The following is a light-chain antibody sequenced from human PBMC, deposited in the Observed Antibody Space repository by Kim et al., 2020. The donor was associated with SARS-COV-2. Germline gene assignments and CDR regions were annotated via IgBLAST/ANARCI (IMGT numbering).Light chain of an antibody. CDR1: QRVSSSY. CDR3: QQYGSSPPRIT. J-gene: IGKJ4*01. V-gene: IGKV3-20*01. CDR2: GAS. Sequence: ERVTQCWRASQRVSSSYLARYQQKTGKAPRLLIYGASRRATGIPDRFSGSGSGTDCTLTISRLEPEDFAVYYCQQYGSSPPRITFGGGTKVDIK.